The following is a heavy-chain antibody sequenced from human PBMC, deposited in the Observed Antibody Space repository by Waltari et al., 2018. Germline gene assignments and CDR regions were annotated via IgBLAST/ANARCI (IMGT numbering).Heavy chain of an antibody. CDR3: ATGGKLEQTY. J-gene: IGHJ4*02. Sequence: QVQLVQSGAAVKKPGSSVKVSCKASGGTFSSYTISWVRKAPGQGLEWMGGIIPIRGIANYAQKFQGRVTITADESTSTAYMELSSLRSEDTAVYYCATGGKLEQTYWGQGTLVTVSS. D-gene: IGHD1-1*01. V-gene: IGHV1-69*02. CDR1: GGTFSSYT. CDR2: IIPIRGIA.